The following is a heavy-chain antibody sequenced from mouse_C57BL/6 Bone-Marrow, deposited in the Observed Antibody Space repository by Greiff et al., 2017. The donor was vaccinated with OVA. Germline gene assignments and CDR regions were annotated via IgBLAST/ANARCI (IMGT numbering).Heavy chain of an antibody. CDR1: GYTFTNYW. CDR2: IYPGGGYT. V-gene: IGHV1-63*01. Sequence: QVQLQQSGAELVRPGTSVKMSCKASGYTFTNYWIGWAKQRPGHGLEWIGDIYPGGGYTNYIEKFKGQATLTADKSSSIAYLQFSSLTSEDSAIFYDARAYAMDYWGQGTSVTVSS. CDR3: ARAYAMDY. J-gene: IGHJ4*01.